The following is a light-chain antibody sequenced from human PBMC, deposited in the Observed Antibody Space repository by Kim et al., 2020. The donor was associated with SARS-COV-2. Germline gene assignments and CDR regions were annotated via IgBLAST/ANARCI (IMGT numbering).Light chain of an antibody. CDR2: DVN. V-gene: IGLV2-14*03. CDR1: SSDIGNYDY. Sequence: QSALTQPASMSGSLGQSITISCTGTSSDIGNYDYVSWYQQHPGKAPKLMIYDVNKRPSGVSNRFSGSKSGNTASLTISGLQAEDETDYYCSSYTTSDTLLFGGGTKVTVL. CDR3: SSYTTSDTLL. J-gene: IGLJ2*01.